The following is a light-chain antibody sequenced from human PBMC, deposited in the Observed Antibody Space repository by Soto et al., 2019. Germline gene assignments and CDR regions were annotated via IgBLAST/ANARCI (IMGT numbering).Light chain of an antibody. Sequence: DIQMTQSPSSLSASVGDRVTITCRAIQDISNSLAWYQQKPGKVPKVLIYATSILQSGVPARFSGSGSGTDFTLTISNLQPEDVATYYCQNYNSAPLTFGGGTKVEI. J-gene: IGKJ4*01. CDR1: QDISNS. CDR3: QNYNSAPLT. V-gene: IGKV1-27*01. CDR2: ATS.